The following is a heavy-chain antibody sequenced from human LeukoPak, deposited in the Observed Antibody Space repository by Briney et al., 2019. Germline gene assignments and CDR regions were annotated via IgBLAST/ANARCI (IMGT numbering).Heavy chain of an antibody. Sequence: GGSLRLSCAASGFTFSSYAMSWVRQAPGKGLEWVSAISGSGGSTYYADSVKGRFTISRDNAKNTLYLQMNSLRAEDTAVYYCARGNYYGMDVWGQGTTVTVSS. V-gene: IGHV3-23*01. CDR1: GFTFSSYA. CDR3: ARGNYYGMDV. CDR2: ISGSGGST. J-gene: IGHJ6*02.